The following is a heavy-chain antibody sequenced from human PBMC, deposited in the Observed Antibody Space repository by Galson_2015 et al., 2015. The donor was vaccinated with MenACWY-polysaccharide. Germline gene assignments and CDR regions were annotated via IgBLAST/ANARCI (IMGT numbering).Heavy chain of an antibody. CDR3: ASQTWTGYFDY. V-gene: IGHV3-7*03. D-gene: IGHD3-10*01. J-gene: IGHJ4*02. CDR1: GFTFSNYW. Sequence: SLRLSCAASGFTFSNYWMSWVRQAPGKGLEWVANIKQDGSEKYYVDSVKGRFTISRDNAKTSLYLQMNSLRAKDTAMYYCASQTWTGYFDYWGQGILVTVSS. CDR2: IKQDGSEK.